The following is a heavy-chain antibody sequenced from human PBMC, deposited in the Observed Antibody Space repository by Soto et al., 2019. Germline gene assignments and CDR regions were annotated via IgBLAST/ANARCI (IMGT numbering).Heavy chain of an antibody. V-gene: IGHV4-30-2*01. CDR2: IYQSGVT. CDR1: GDSYSISTYS. Sequence: SVPCNMSGDSYSISTYSWSWIRQPPGKALQWIGFIYQSGVTSYNPSLASRVSISLDRSNNQCSLKLKSVTAADTAVYFWAGIPYTSGLRFDPLGPGTLVTV. CDR3: AGIPYTSGLRFDP. J-gene: IGHJ5*02. D-gene: IGHD6-25*01.